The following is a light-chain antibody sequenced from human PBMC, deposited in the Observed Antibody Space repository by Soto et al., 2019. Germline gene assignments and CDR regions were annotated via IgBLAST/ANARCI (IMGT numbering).Light chain of an antibody. CDR1: QRVSSGY. J-gene: IGKJ5*01. V-gene: IGKV3-20*01. Sequence: LLTESRGSVSFSARERVTLACRASQRVSSGYLAWYQQKPGQAPRLLIYGPSIRATGIPDRFSGSGSGTDFTLTITWLEREDFAVYYTQQPSPSKPFCQGTRPEIK. CDR2: GPS. CDR3: QQPSPSKP.